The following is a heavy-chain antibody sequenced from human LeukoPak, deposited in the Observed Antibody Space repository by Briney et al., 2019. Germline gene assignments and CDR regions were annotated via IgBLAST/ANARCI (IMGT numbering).Heavy chain of an antibody. CDR2: IYHSGST. CDR3: ARGGWGGAPFDY. Sequence: SQTLSLTCTVSGGSISSGGYYWSWIRQPPGKGLEWIGYIYHSGSTYYNPSLKSRVTISVDRSKNQFSLKLSSVTAADTAVYYCARGGWGGAPFDYWGQGTLVTVSS. CDR1: GGSISSGGYY. V-gene: IGHV4-30-2*01. J-gene: IGHJ4*02. D-gene: IGHD7-27*01.